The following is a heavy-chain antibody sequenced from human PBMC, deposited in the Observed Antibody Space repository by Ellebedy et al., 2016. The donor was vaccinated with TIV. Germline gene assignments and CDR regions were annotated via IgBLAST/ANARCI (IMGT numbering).Heavy chain of an antibody. CDR3: ARFANSYGLDV. Sequence: MPSETLSLTCTVSGGSMSSYYWSWIRQPAGKGLEWIGSIYYSGSTYYNPSLNSRVTISVDTSKNQFSLKLSSVTAADTAVYYCARFANSYGLDVWGQGTTVTVSS. CDR1: GGSMSSYY. CDR2: IYYSGST. J-gene: IGHJ6*02. V-gene: IGHV4-59*01.